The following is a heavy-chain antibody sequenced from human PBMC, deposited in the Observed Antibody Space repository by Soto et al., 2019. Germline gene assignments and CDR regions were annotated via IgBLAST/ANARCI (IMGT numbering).Heavy chain of an antibody. CDR2: TYWNDDK. CDR3: AHRPRGGYYDFWSGYHMGPGNNWFDP. CDR1: GFSLSTSGVG. V-gene: IGHV2-5*01. J-gene: IGHJ5*02. Sequence: ESGPKPVNPTQTLTLTCTFSGFSLSTSGVGVGWIRQPPGKALEWLALTYWNDDKRYSPSLKSRLTITKDTSKNQVVLTMTNMDPVDTATYYCAHRPRGGYYDFWSGYHMGPGNNWFDPWGQGTLVTVSS. D-gene: IGHD3-3*01.